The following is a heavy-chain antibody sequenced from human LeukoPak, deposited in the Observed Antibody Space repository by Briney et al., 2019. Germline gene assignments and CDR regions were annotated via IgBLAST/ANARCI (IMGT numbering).Heavy chain of an antibody. V-gene: IGHV3-23*01. CDR2: ISAGGAGT. Sequence: GGSLRLSCAASGFTFITYAMTWVRQAPGKGLDWVSTISAGGAGTYYADSVKGRFTISRDNSKNTLYLQMNSLRAEDTALYYCVKGYSSGWTRGYYGMDVWGQGTTVTVSS. CDR3: VKGYSSGWTRGYYGMDV. J-gene: IGHJ6*02. D-gene: IGHD6-19*01. CDR1: GFTFITYA.